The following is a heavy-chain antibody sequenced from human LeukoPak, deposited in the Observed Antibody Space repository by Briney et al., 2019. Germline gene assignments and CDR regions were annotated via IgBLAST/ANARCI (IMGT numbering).Heavy chain of an antibody. CDR3: ARHRSSWSGVRWFDP. Sequence: GGPLRLSCAASGFTFSSYWVCWVRQAPGKGLEWVANIRQDGSEKYYVDSVKGRFTISRDNAKNSLYLQMNSLRAEDTAVYYCARHRSSWSGVRWFDPWGEGTLVTVSS. J-gene: IGHJ5*02. CDR1: GFTFSSYW. V-gene: IGHV3-7*01. D-gene: IGHD6-6*01. CDR2: IRQDGSEK.